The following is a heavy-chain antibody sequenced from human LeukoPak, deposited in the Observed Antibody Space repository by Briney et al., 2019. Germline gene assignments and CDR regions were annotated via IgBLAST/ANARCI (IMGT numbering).Heavy chain of an antibody. D-gene: IGHD4-17*01. CDR2: INHSGST. CDR1: GGSFSGYY. J-gene: IGHJ3*02. CDR3: ARQNYGDYVYAFDI. V-gene: IGHV4-34*01. Sequence: PSETLSLTCAVYGGSFSGYYWSWIRQPPGKGLEWIGEINHSGSTNYNPSLKSRVTISVDTSKNQFSLKLSSVTAADTAVYYCARQNYGDYVYAFDIWGQGTMVTVSS.